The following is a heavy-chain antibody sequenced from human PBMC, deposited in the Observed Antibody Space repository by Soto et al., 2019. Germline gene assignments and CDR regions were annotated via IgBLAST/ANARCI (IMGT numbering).Heavy chain of an antibody. Sequence: QVQLVQSGAEVKKPGSSVKVSCKASGGTFSSYTISWVRQAPGQGLEWMGRIIPILGIANYAQKFQGRVTITADKSTSTDYMELSSLRSEDTAVYYCARSGSGWDHFDYWGQGTLVTVSS. D-gene: IGHD6-19*01. CDR3: ARSGSGWDHFDY. J-gene: IGHJ4*02. V-gene: IGHV1-69*02. CDR1: GGTFSSYT. CDR2: IIPILGIA.